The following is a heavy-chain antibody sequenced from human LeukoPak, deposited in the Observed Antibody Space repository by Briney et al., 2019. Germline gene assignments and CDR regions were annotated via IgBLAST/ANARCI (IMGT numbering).Heavy chain of an antibody. CDR3: ASGLNDYGDYTFFDY. V-gene: IGHV1-69*05. J-gene: IGHJ4*02. Sequence: SVKVSCKASGGTFSSYAISWVRQAPGQELEWMGGIIPIFGTANYAQKFQGRVTITTDESTSTAYMELSSLRSEDTAVYYCASGLNDYGDYTFFDYWGQGTLATVSS. CDR1: GGTFSSYA. D-gene: IGHD4-17*01. CDR2: IIPIFGTA.